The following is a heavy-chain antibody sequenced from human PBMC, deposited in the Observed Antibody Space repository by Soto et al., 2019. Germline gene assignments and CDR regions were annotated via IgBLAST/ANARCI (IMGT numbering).Heavy chain of an antibody. CDR1: GFTFDDYA. J-gene: IGHJ3*02. V-gene: IGHV3-9*01. Sequence: EVQLVESGGGLVQPGRSLRLSCAASGFTFDDYAMHWVRQAPGKGLEWVSGISWNSGSIDYADSVKGRFTISRDNAKNSLYPQMNSLRAEGTGLYYRANQDTRYGYSDAFDILGQGTLVTLS. D-gene: IGHD5-18*01. CDR2: ISWNSGSI. CDR3: ANQDTRYGYSDAFDI.